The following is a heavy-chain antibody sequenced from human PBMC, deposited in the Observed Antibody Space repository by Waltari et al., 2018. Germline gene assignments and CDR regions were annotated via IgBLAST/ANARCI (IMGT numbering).Heavy chain of an antibody. J-gene: IGHJ5*02. CDR1: GASFSDYY. Sequence: QVQLQQWGAGLLGPSETLSLTCAVYGASFSDYYWGWVRQPPGKGLEWIGHIRHPGSTNYNPSLKSRVTISIDTPRSQFSLRLSSVTAADTALYFCTRGGNYDFWSHRPFVDPWGQGTLVTVSS. D-gene: IGHD3-3*01. CDR3: TRGGNYDFWSHRPFVDP. CDR2: IRHPGST. V-gene: IGHV4-34*01.